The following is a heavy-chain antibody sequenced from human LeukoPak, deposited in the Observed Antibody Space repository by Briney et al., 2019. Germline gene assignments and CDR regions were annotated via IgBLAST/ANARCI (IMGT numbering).Heavy chain of an antibody. CDR1: GFTFSNYW. V-gene: IGHV3-7*03. CDR3: AKYKRILEWSDYFDY. D-gene: IGHD3-3*01. Sequence: HPGGSLRLSCAASGFTFSNYWMNWVRQVPGKGLECLANIKQDGSETYYADSVKGRFTISRDNAKNSLYLQMNSLRAEDTAVYYCAKYKRILEWSDYFDYWGQGTLVTVSS. J-gene: IGHJ4*02. CDR2: IKQDGSET.